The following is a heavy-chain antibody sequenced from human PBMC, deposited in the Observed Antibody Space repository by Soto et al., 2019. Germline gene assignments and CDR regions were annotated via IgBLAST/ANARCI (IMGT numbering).Heavy chain of an antibody. D-gene: IGHD3-3*01. V-gene: IGHV3-7*01. CDR2: IKQDGSEK. CDR3: ARHSTYYDFWSGRAPGYMDV. Sequence: PGGSLRLSCAASGFTFSRYWMSWVRQAPGKGLEWVANIKQDGSEKYYVDSVKGRFTISRDNAKNSLYLQMNSLRAEDTAVYYCARHSTYYDFWSGRAPGYMDVWGKGTTVTVSS. J-gene: IGHJ6*03. CDR1: GFTFSRYW.